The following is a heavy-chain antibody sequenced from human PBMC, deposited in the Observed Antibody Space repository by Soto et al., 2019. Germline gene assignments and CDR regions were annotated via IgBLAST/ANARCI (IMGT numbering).Heavy chain of an antibody. CDR2: INHSGST. Sequence: SETLSLTCTVSGGSISSGGYYWSWIRQPPGKGLEWIGEINHSGSTNYNPSLKSRVTISVDTSKNQFSLKLSSVTAADTAVYYCARGLGCGDYLRYWGQGTLVTVSS. J-gene: IGHJ4*02. CDR3: ARGLGCGDYLRY. CDR1: GGSISSGGYY. V-gene: IGHV4-39*07. D-gene: IGHD4-17*01.